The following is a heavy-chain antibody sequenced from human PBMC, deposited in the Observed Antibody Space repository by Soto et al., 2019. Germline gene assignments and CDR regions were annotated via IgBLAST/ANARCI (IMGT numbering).Heavy chain of an antibody. J-gene: IGHJ4*02. CDR3: ARESLPKRPTMNSDY. V-gene: IGHV3-33*01. CDR2: IWYDGSNK. Sequence: GGSLRLSCAASGFTFSSYGMHWVRQAPGKGLEWVAVIWYDGSNKYYADSVKGRFTISRDNSKNTLYLQMNSLRAEDTAVYYCARESLPKRPTMNSDYWGQGTLVTVSS. CDR1: GFTFSSYG. D-gene: IGHD2-15*01.